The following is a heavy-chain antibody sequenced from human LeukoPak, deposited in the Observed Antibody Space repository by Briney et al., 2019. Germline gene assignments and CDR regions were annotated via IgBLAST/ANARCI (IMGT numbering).Heavy chain of an antibody. Sequence: GGSLRLSCAASGFVFRTYWMHWVRHAPGKGLMWVSRINSDRTGNYADFEKGRFTISRDNANNMLYLQMNSLTDDDTAVYYCTKDARTCHSSGCWKPSDYWGQGALVTVSS. CDR2: INSDRTG. CDR1: GFVFRTYW. J-gene: IGHJ4*02. D-gene: IGHD3-22*01. CDR3: TKDARTCHSSGCWKPSDY. V-gene: IGHV3-74*01.